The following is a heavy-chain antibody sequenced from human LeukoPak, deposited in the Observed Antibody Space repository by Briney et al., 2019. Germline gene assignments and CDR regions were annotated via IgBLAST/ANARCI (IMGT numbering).Heavy chain of an antibody. V-gene: IGHV4-61*08. D-gene: IGHD7-27*01. CDR2: IYYSGST. J-gene: IGHJ4*02. CDR1: GGSISSGGYY. Sequence: SETLSLTCTVSGGSISSGGYYWSWIRQPPGKGLEWIGYIYYSGSTNYNPSLKSRVTISVDTSKNQFSLKLSSVTAADTAVYYCARVGKEYYFDYWGQGTLVTVSS. CDR3: ARVGKEYYFDY.